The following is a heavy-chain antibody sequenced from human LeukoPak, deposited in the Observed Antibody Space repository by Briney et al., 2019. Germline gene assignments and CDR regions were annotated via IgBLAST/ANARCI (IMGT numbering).Heavy chain of an antibody. CDR2: ISGGAAGT. V-gene: IGHV3-23*01. D-gene: IGHD6-19*01. J-gene: IGHJ4*02. Sequence: PGGSLRLSCAVSGFSLRSYAMSWVRQAPGKGLEWVSAISGGAAGTYYADSVKGRFTISTDISKSTLYVQINSLRAEDTAVYYCARTVYNSGGFHFDHWGQGTLVTVSS. CDR3: ARTVYNSGGFHFDH. CDR1: GFSLRSYA.